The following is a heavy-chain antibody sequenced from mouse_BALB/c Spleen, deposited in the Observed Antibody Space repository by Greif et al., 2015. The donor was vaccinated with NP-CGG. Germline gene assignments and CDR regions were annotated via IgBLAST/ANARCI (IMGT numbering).Heavy chain of an antibody. J-gene: IGHJ2*01. D-gene: IGHD4-1*01. CDR2: ISSGGSYT. CDR3: ARQLSTGKGFDY. CDR1: GFTFSSYA. V-gene: IGHV5-9-3*01. Sequence: EVQLQQSGGGLVKPGGSLKLSCAASGFTFSSYAMSWVRQTPEKRLEWVATISSGGSYTYYPDSVKGRFTISRDNAKNTLYLQMSSLRSEDTAMYYCARQLSTGKGFDYWGQGTTLTASS.